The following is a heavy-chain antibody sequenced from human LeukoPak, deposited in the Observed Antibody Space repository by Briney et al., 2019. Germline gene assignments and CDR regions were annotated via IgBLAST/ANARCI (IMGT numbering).Heavy chain of an antibody. J-gene: IGHJ6*02. CDR3: ARDFVRGHSYGPEGMDV. Sequence: ASVKVSCKASGYTFTSYGISWVRQAPGQGLEWMGWISAYNGNTNYAQKLQGRVTMTTDTSTSTAYMELRSLRSDDTAVYYCARDFVRGHSYGPEGMDVWGQGTTVTVSS. CDR2: ISAYNGNT. V-gene: IGHV1-18*01. CDR1: GYTFTSYG. D-gene: IGHD5-18*01.